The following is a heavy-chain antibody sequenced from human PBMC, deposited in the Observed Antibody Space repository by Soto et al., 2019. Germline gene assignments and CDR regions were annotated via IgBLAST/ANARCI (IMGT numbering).Heavy chain of an antibody. CDR1: GYTFTGYY. J-gene: IGHJ6*02. CDR3: ARVYRFREFRYGMDV. Sequence: ASVKVSCKASGYTFTGYYMHWVRQAPGQGLEWMGWINPNSGGTNYAHKFQGRVTMTRDTSISTAYMELSRLRSDDTAVYYCARVYRFREFRYGMDVWGQGTTVTVSS. V-gene: IGHV1-2*02. D-gene: IGHD3-10*01. CDR2: INPNSGGT.